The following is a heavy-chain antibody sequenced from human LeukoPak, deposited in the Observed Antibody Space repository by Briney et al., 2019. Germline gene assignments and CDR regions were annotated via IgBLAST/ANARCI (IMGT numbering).Heavy chain of an antibody. Sequence: SETLSLTCTVSGGSISSYYWSWIPQPAGKGPEWIWRIYTSGSTYYNPSLKSRVTISVDTSKNQFSLKLSSVTAADTAVYYCARHYGPDYYYYGMDVWGQGTTVTVSS. J-gene: IGHJ6*02. D-gene: IGHD3-16*01. CDR3: ARHYGPDYYYYGMDV. V-gene: IGHV4-4*07. CDR1: GGSISSYY. CDR2: IYTSGST.